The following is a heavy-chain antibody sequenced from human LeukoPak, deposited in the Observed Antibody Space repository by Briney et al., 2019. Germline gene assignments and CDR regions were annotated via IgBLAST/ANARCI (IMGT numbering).Heavy chain of an antibody. CDR3: ACIAALDRDY. D-gene: IGHD6-25*01. CDR1: GYTFTSYY. V-gene: IGHV1-46*01. J-gene: IGHJ4*02. Sequence: ASVKVSCKASGYTFTSYYMHWVRQAPGQGLEWMGIINPSGGSASYAQKFQGRVITTRDTSTSTVYMELSSLRSEDTAVYYCACIAALDRDYWGQGTLVTVSS. CDR2: INPSGGSA.